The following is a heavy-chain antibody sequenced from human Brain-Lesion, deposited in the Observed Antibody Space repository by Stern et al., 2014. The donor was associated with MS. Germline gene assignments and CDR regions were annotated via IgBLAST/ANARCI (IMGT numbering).Heavy chain of an antibody. J-gene: IGHJ4*02. Sequence: EVQLVESGGGLVQPGGSLRLSCAASGFTFSKYWVPWVRQVPGKGMVWVSRSNSDGTTTSYGDAVKGRFTLSRDNAKNTVYLHMNNLRVEDTAVYYCARARGGYAPDCWGQGTLVTVSS. CDR3: ARARGGYAPDC. D-gene: IGHD2-2*01. CDR1: GFTFSKYW. CDR2: SNSDGTTT. V-gene: IGHV3-74*02.